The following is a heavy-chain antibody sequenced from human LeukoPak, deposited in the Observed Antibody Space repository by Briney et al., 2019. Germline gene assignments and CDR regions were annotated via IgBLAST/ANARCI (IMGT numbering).Heavy chain of an antibody. CDR2: IYPGDSDT. CDR3: ARQYYDFWSGYYLDY. D-gene: IGHD3-3*01. V-gene: IGHV5-51*01. Sequence: GASLQICCEGSGYIFTSYWIGWGRELPGKGLEWMGIIYPGDSDTRYSPSFQGQVTISADKSISTAYLQWSSLKASDTAMYYCARQYYDFWSGYYLDYWGQGTLVTVSS. J-gene: IGHJ4*02. CDR1: GYIFTSYW.